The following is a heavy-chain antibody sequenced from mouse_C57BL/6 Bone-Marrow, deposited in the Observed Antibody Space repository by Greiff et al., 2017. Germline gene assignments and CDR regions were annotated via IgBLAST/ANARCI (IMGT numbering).Heavy chain of an antibody. CDR1: GFTFSDYY. V-gene: IGHV5-12*01. D-gene: IGHD2-3*01. CDR2: ISNGGGST. Sequence: EVKLMESGGGLVQPGGSLKLSCAASGFTFSDYYMYWVRQTPEKRLEWVAYISNGGGSTYYPDTVKGLFTISRDNAKNTLYLQMSRLKSEDTAMYYDARHNDGYNAFDDWGQGATVTVSS. CDR3: ARHNDGYNAFDD. J-gene: IGHJ2*01.